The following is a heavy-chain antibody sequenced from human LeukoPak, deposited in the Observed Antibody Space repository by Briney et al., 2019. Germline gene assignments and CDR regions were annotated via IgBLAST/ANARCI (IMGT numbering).Heavy chain of an antibody. CDR2: ISWNSGSI. D-gene: IGHD3-9*01. V-gene: IGHV3-9*01. CDR1: GFTVSSNY. Sequence: GGSLRLSCAASGFTVSSNYMSWVRQAPGKGLEWVSGISWNSGSIGYADSVKGRFTISRDNAKNSLYLQMNSLRAEDTALYYCAKVGTGYYNFDAFDIWGQGTMVTVSS. J-gene: IGHJ3*02. CDR3: AKVGTGYYNFDAFDI.